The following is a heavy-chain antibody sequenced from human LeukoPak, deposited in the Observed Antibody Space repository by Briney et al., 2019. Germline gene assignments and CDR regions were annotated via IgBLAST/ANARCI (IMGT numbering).Heavy chain of an antibody. Sequence: PGGSLRLSCAASGFTFSSYSMNWVRQAPGKGLEWVSSITSSSNYKYYADSVKGRFTISRDNAKNSLYLQMNSLRAEDTAVYYCASALFSGSFDDYWGQGTLVIVSS. J-gene: IGHJ4*02. CDR1: GFTFSSYS. V-gene: IGHV3-21*01. CDR3: ASALFSGSFDDY. CDR2: ITSSSNYK. D-gene: IGHD1-26*01.